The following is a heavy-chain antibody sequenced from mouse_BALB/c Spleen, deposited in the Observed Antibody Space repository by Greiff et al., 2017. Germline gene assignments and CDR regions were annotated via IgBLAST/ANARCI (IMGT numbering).Heavy chain of an antibody. CDR2: ILPGSGST. CDR1: GYTFSSYW. Sequence: VQLQQSGAELMKPGASVKISCKATGYTFSSYWIEWVKQRPGHGLEWIGEILPGSGSTNYNEKFKGKATFTADPSSNTAYMQLSSLTSEDSAVYYCARRHYYGSSYFDYWGQGTTLTGSS. CDR3: ARRHYYGSSYFDY. J-gene: IGHJ2*01. V-gene: IGHV1-9*01. D-gene: IGHD1-1*01.